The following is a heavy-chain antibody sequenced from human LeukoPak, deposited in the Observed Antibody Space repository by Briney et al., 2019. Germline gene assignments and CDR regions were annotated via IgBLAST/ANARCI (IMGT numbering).Heavy chain of an antibody. Sequence: ASVKVSCKTSGYTFTSYAMNWVRQAPGQGLEWMGIINPSGSSTSYTQKFQGRVTMTRDMSTSTDYMELSSLRSEDTAVYYCARDNSVGDIAWRFDYWGQGTLVTVSS. CDR2: INPSGSST. J-gene: IGHJ4*02. CDR1: GYTFTSYA. D-gene: IGHD3-16*02. V-gene: IGHV1-46*01. CDR3: ARDNSVGDIAWRFDY.